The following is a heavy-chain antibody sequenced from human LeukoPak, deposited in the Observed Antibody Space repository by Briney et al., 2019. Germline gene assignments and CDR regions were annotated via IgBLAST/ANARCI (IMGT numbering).Heavy chain of an antibody. V-gene: IGHV3-21*01. J-gene: IGHJ4*02. CDR3: ARDPQFWSGSGYFDY. Sequence: PGGSLRLSCAASGFTLSTYSLNWVRQAPGKGLEWVSSISSSSLYIYYADSVKGRFTISRDNAKNSLFLQMNSLRAEDTAVYYCARDPQFWSGSGYFDYWGQGTLVTVSS. CDR2: ISSSSLYI. CDR1: GFTLSTYS. D-gene: IGHD3-3*01.